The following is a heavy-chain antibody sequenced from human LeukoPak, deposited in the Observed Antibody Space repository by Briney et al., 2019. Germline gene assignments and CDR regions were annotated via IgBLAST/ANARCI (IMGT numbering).Heavy chain of an antibody. J-gene: IGHJ5*02. CDR2: IYYSVST. CDR1: GGSISSYY. Sequence: PSETLSLTCTVSGGSISSYYWSWIRQPPGKGLEWIGYIYYSVSTNYNPSLKSRVTISVDTSKNQFSLKLSSVTAADTAVYYCARGVRWFGELSDWFDPWGQGTLVTVSS. D-gene: IGHD3-10*01. CDR3: ARGVRWFGELSDWFDP. V-gene: IGHV4-59*01.